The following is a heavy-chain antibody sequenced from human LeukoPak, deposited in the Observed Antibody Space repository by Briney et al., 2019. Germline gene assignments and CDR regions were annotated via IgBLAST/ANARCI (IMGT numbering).Heavy chain of an antibody. CDR3: ARVRDPYNWNYYFDY. CDR1: GGSISSYY. CDR2: IYTSGST. J-gene: IGHJ4*02. V-gene: IGHV4-4*07. D-gene: IGHD1-7*01. Sequence: SETLSLTCTVSGGSISSYYWSWIRQPAGKGLEWIGRIYTSGSTNYNPSLKSRVTMSVDTSKNQFSLKLSPVTAADTAVYYCARVRDPYNWNYYFDYWGQGTLVTVSS.